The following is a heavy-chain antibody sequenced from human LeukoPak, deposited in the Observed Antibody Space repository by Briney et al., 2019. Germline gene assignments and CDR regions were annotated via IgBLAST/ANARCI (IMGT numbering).Heavy chain of an antibody. Sequence: SVKVSYKASGGTFSSYAISWVRQAPGQGLEWMGGIIPIFGTANYAQKFQGRVTITADESTSTAYMELSSQRSEDTAVYYCARTPSFARSYFDYWGQGTLVTVSS. J-gene: IGHJ4*02. V-gene: IGHV1-69*13. CDR2: IIPIFGTA. CDR1: GGTFSSYA. CDR3: ARTPSFARSYFDY. D-gene: IGHD1-14*01.